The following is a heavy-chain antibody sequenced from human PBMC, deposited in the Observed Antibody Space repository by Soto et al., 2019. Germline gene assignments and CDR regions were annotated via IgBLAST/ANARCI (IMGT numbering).Heavy chain of an antibody. Sequence: GGSLRLSCAASGFTFSSYSMNWVRQAPGKGLEWVSSISSSSSYIYYADSVKGRFTISRDNAKNSLYLQMNSLRAEDTAVYYCARETSALYGDKHFDYWGQGTLVTVSS. CDR2: ISSSSSYI. V-gene: IGHV3-21*01. D-gene: IGHD4-17*01. CDR1: GFTFSSYS. CDR3: ARETSALYGDKHFDY. J-gene: IGHJ4*02.